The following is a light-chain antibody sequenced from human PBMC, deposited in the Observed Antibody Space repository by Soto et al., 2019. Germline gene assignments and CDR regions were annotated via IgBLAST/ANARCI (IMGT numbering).Light chain of an antibody. CDR3: QQYNNFFA. J-gene: IGKJ5*01. Sequence: EIVMTQSPATLSVSPGERATLSCRASQNVDSNLAWYQQKPGQAPRLLIYAASTRASGIPARFSGSGSGTEFTLTISSLQSEDFAVYYCQQYNNFFAFGLGTRLEIK. CDR1: QNVDSN. V-gene: IGKV3D-15*01. CDR2: AAS.